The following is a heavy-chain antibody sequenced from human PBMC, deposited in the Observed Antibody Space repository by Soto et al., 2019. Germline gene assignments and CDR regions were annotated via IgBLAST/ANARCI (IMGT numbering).Heavy chain of an antibody. J-gene: IGHJ4*02. CDR3: AHRMYSGWCREALDFDY. Sequence: QITLKESGPTLVKPTQTLTLTCTFSGFSLSTSGVGVGWIRQPPGKALEWLALIYWDDDKRYSPSLKSRLTITKDSTNNQVVITTTNMDPVDTATYYCAHRMYSGWCREALDFDYWGQGTLVTVSS. V-gene: IGHV2-5*02. CDR1: GFSLSTSGVG. CDR2: IYWDDDK. D-gene: IGHD6-6*01.